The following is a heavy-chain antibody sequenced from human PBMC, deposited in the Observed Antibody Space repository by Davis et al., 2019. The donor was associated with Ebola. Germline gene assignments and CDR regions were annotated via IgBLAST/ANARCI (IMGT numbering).Heavy chain of an antibody. D-gene: IGHD2-21*02. J-gene: IGHJ4*02. CDR2: ISDNGGLT. V-gene: IGHV3-23*01. CDR3: AKGRFCGGDCYAYFDF. CDR1: GFTFSRYW. Sequence: GGSLRLSCAASGFTFSRYWMSWVRQASGKGLEWVSGISDNGGLTDYVDSVKGRFTISRDNSKNTLYLQMNSLRAEDTAVYYCAKGRFCGGDCYAYFDFWGQGTLVTVSS.